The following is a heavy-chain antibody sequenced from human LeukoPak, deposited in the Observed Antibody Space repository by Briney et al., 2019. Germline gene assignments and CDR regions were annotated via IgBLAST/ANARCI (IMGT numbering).Heavy chain of an antibody. CDR1: GGSIRSSGYY. Sequence: PSETLSLTCTVSGGSIRSSGYYWGWIRQPPGKGLEWIGSIYYSGSTYYNPSLKSRVTISVDTSKNQFSLKLSSVTAADTAVYYCARQLDGYNYYYYYYMDVWGKGTTVTVSS. V-gene: IGHV4-39*01. J-gene: IGHJ6*03. CDR3: ARQLDGYNYYYYYYMDV. D-gene: IGHD5-24*01. CDR2: IYYSGST.